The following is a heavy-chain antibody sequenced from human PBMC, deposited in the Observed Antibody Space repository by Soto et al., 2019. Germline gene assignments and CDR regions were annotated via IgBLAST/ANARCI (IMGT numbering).Heavy chain of an antibody. J-gene: IGHJ6*02. V-gene: IGHV3-23*01. CDR2: ISGSGGST. Sequence: PGGSLRLSCAASGFTFSSYAMSWVRQAPGKGLEWVSAISGSGGSTYYADSVKGRFTISRDNAKNTLYLQMNSLRAEDTAVYYCARAGYSSSWYLYYYYYYGMDVWGQGTTVTVSS. D-gene: IGHD6-13*01. CDR1: GFTFSSYA. CDR3: ARAGYSSSWYLYYYYYYGMDV.